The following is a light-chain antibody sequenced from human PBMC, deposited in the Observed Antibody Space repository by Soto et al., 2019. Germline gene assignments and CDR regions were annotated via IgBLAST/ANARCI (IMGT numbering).Light chain of an antibody. J-gene: IGKJ1*01. CDR3: QQYDTYSRT. CDR2: KAS. V-gene: IGKV1-5*03. CDR1: QTISSW. Sequence: DIQMTQSPSTLSGSVGDRVTITCRASQTISSWLAWYQQKPGKAPKLLIYKASTLKNGVPSRFSGSGSGTEFTLTISSLQPDDFATYYCQQYDTYSRTFGQGTKVDIK.